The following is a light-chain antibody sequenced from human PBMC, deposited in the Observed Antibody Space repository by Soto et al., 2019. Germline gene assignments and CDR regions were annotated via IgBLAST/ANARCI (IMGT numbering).Light chain of an antibody. Sequence: EIVLTQSPGTLSLSPGDRATLSCRASQSVAANYSAWFQQKPGQAPRLLIYGASNRATGIPDRFSGSGSGTDFTLTISRLDSEDFAVYYCQQYGSSPWTFGRGTKVEI. CDR2: GAS. CDR3: QQYGSSPWT. CDR1: QSVAANY. V-gene: IGKV3-20*01. J-gene: IGKJ1*01.